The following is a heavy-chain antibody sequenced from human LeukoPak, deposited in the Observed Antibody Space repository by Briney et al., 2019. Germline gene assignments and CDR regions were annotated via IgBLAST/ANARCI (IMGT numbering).Heavy chain of an antibody. Sequence: GGSLRLSCAVSGFTFTNWMTWVRQAPGKGLEWVANIGQDGTDKYYVDSVVGRFTISRDNAKNSLYLQMNSLRAEDTAVYYCARDPETYYYDSSGPGSFDYWGQGTLVTVSS. D-gene: IGHD3-22*01. V-gene: IGHV3-7*01. CDR3: ARDPETYYYDSSGPGSFDY. J-gene: IGHJ4*02. CDR2: IGQDGTDK. CDR1: GFTFTNW.